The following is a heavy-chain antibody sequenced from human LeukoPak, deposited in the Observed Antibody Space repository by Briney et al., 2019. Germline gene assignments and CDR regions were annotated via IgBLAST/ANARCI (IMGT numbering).Heavy chain of an antibody. CDR1: GFTFSRYW. CDR2: INSDGSTT. D-gene: IGHD2-8*01. CDR3: TREAAPWSYLDF. J-gene: IGHJ4*02. V-gene: IGHV3-74*01. Sequence: SGGSLRLSCVASGFTFSRYWMHWVRQAPGKGLVWVSLINSDGSTTNYADFVKGRFTISRDNAKNTLFLQMNSLRAEDTAVYYCTREAAPWSYLDFWGQGSLVTVSS.